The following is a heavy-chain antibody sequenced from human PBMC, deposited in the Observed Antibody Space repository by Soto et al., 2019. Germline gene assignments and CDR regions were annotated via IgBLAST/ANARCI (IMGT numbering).Heavy chain of an antibody. CDR1: GYTFTSYY. CDR2: INPSGGST. J-gene: IGHJ3*02. V-gene: IGHV1-46*03. Sequence: ASVNVSCKTSGYTFTSYYMHWVRQAPGQGLEWMGIINPSGGSTSYAQKFQGRVTMTRDTSTSTVYMELSSLRSEDTAVYYCARESGGHDAFDIWGQGTMVTVSS. CDR3: ARESGGHDAFDI.